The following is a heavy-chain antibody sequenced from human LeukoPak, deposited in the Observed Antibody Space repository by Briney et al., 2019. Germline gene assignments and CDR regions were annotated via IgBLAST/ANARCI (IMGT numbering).Heavy chain of an antibody. V-gene: IGHV4-31*03. CDR1: GGSISSSGYY. D-gene: IGHD3-9*01. J-gene: IGHJ4*02. Sequence: SETLSLTCTVSGGSISSSGYYWSWIRQHPGKGLEWIGYIYYSGSTYYNPSLKSRVTISVDTSKNQFSLKLSSVTAADTAVYYCASYDILTGPSFDYWGQGTLVTVSS. CDR3: ASYDILTGPSFDY. CDR2: IYYSGST.